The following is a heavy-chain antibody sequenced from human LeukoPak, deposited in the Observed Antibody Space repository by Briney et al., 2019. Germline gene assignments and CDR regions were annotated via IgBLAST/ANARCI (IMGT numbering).Heavy chain of an antibody. CDR3: ARDSAGSGSYVGYFEY. V-gene: IGHV3-48*03. CDR2: ISSSGSTI. J-gene: IGHJ4*02. Sequence: GGSLRLSCAASGFTFSSYEMDWVRQAPGKGLEWVSYISSSGSTIYYADSVKGRFTISRDNAKNSLYLQMNSLRAEDTAVYYCARDSAGSGSYVGYFEYWGQGTLVTVSS. CDR1: GFTFSSYE. D-gene: IGHD3-10*01.